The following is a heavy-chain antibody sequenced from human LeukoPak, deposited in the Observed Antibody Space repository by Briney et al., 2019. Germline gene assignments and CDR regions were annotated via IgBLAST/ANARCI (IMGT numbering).Heavy chain of an antibody. Sequence: GGSLRLSCTASGFIFSDAWMTWVRQAPGQGPEWVGRIKSKGSGGTTDYASSVKGRFTISRDDSQNTLYLQMNSLRTDDTAVYYCSKDLPLTRAWALKYWGQGPLVTVSS. J-gene: IGHJ4*02. CDR3: SKDLPLTRAWALKY. CDR1: GFIFSDAW. CDR2: IKSKGSGGTT. V-gene: IGHV3-15*03. D-gene: IGHD2-2*01.